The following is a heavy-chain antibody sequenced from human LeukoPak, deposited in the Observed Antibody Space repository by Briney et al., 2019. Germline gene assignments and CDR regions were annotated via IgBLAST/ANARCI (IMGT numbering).Heavy chain of an antibody. CDR3: ARERSEDGYSI. J-gene: IGHJ3*02. V-gene: IGHV3-21*01. CDR2: ISSSSSYI. CDR1: GFTFSSYW. D-gene: IGHD5-24*01. Sequence: GGSLRLSCAASGFTFSSYWMSWVRQAPGKGLEWVSSISSSSSYIYYADSVKGRFTISRDNAKNSLYLQMNSLRAEDTAVYYCARERSEDGYSIWGQGTMVTVSS.